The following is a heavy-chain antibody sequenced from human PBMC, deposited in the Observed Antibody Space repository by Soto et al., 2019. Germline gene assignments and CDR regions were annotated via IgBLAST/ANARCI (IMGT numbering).Heavy chain of an antibody. J-gene: IGHJ6*03. CDR1: GGSVSRFY. Sequence: SETLSLTCTVSGGSVSRFYLSWIRQPPGKGLEWIGYIYYSGSTNYNPSLKSRVTISVDTSKNQFSLKLSSVTAADTAVYYCARDLHYDFWSGYPYYYMDVWGKGTTVTVSS. D-gene: IGHD3-3*01. V-gene: IGHV4-59*02. CDR2: IYYSGST. CDR3: ARDLHYDFWSGYPYYYMDV.